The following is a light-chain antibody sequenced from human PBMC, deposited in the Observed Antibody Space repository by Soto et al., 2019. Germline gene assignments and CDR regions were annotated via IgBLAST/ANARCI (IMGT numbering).Light chain of an antibody. CDR3: QRLNSYPLS. CDR1: QDICSY. J-gene: IGKJ4*01. Sequence: DIQLTQSPAFLSASVGDRVSITCRASQDICSYLAWYQQKSGKAPKLLIHSASTLETGVPFRFSGSGSGTEFTLTISSLQPGYFATYYCQRLNSYPLSFGGGTKVDIK. CDR2: SAS. V-gene: IGKV1-9*01.